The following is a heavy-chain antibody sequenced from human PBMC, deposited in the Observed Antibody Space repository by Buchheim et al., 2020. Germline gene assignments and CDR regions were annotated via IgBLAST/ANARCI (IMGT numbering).Heavy chain of an antibody. CDR1: GGSISSSNW. CDR3: ARGPRITMVQGVIGVPRGLKSWYFDL. Sequence: QVQLQESGPGLVKPSGTLSLTCAVSGGSISSSNWWSWVRQPPGKGLEWIGEIYHSGSTNYNPSLKSRVTLSVDKSKNQFSLKLSSVTAADTAVYYCARGPRITMVQGVIGVPRGLKSWYFDLWGRGTL. V-gene: IGHV4-4*02. D-gene: IGHD3-10*01. J-gene: IGHJ2*01. CDR2: IYHSGST.